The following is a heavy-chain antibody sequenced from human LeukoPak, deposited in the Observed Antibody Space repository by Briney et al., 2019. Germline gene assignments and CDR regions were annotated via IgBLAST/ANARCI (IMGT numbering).Heavy chain of an antibody. Sequence: GGSLRLSCAASGFTFSSYWMHWVRQAPGKGLVWVSRINTDGSSTSYADSVKGRFTISRDNAKNSLYLQMNSLRAEDTAIYYCAREVVVIATSSTDAFDIWGQGTMVTVSS. CDR1: GFTFSSYW. V-gene: IGHV3-74*01. J-gene: IGHJ3*02. D-gene: IGHD2-21*01. CDR2: INTDGSST. CDR3: AREVVVIATSSTDAFDI.